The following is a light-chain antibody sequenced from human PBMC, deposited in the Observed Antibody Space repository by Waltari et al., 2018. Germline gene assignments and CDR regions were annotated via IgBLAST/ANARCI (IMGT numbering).Light chain of an antibody. CDR1: QSVSSSD. V-gene: IGKV3-20*01. Sequence: EIVLTQSPGTLSLSPGERATLSCRASQSVSSSDLDGYQQKPGQAPRLLIYGASSRATGIPDRFSGSGSGTDFTLTISRLEPEDFAVYYCQQYGSSPPSTFGQGTRLEIK. CDR3: QQYGSSPPST. CDR2: GAS. J-gene: IGKJ5*01.